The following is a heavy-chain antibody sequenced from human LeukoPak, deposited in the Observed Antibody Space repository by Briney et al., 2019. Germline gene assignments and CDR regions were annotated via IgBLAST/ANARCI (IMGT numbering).Heavy chain of an antibody. CDR1: GGSFSGYY. D-gene: IGHD1-1*01. CDR3: ARVGGTNYYYYGMDV. J-gene: IGHJ6*02. V-gene: IGHV4-34*01. CDR2: INHSGST. Sequence: PSETLSLTCAVYGGSFSGYYWSWIRQPPGKGLEWIGEINHSGSTNYSPSVKSRVTISVDTSKNQFSLRLSSVTAADTAVYYCARVGGTNYYYYGMDVWGQGTTVTVSS.